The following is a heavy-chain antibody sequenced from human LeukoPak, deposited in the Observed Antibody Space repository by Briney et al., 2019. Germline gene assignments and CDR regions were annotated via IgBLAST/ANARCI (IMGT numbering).Heavy chain of an antibody. Sequence: SETLSLTCTVSGGSISSSYYYWGWIRQPPGKGLEWIGSIGYSGSTYYNPSLKSRVTISVDTSKNQFSLKLSSVTAADTAVYYCARHKYYDSSGNSYGHDGFDIWGQGTMVTVSS. CDR2: IGYSGST. CDR3: ARHKYYDSSGNSYGHDGFDI. CDR1: GGSISSSYYY. J-gene: IGHJ3*02. V-gene: IGHV4-39*01. D-gene: IGHD3-22*01.